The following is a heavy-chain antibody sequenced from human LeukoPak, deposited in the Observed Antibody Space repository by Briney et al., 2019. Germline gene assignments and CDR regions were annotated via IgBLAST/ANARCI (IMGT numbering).Heavy chain of an antibody. CDR2: ISSSGSTI. D-gene: IGHD5-24*01. CDR1: GFTFSSYE. CDR3: ARDYWMATIRYFDY. V-gene: IGHV3-48*03. J-gene: IGHJ4*02. Sequence: PGGSLRLSCAASGFTFSSYEMNWVRQAPGKGLEWVSYISSSGSTIYYADSVKGRFTISRDNAKNSLYPQMNSLRAEDTAVYYCARDYWMATIRYFDYWGQGTLVTVSS.